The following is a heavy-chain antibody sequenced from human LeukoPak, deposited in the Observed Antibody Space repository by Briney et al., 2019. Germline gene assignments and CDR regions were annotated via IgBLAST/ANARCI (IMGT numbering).Heavy chain of an antibody. CDR2: IKEDGSDK. CDR1: GFAFTNYW. J-gene: IGHJ4*02. V-gene: IGHV3-7*05. CDR3: ARDTGYNTFDY. D-gene: IGHD5-24*01. Sequence: GGSLRLSCAASGFAFTNYWMGWVRQAPGKGLEWVANIKEDGSDKYYVDSVKGRFTISRDNAKNSQYLQMNSLRAEDTAVYYCARDTGYNTFDYWGQGTLVTVSS.